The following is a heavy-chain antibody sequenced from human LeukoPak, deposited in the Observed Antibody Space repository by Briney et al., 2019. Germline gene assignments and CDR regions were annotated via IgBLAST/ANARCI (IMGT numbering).Heavy chain of an antibody. CDR1: GFTFSSYG. Sequence: GGSLRLSCAASGFTFSSYGMHWVRQAPGKGLEWVSVIYSGGSTYYADSVKGRFTISRDNSKNTLYLQMNSLRAEDTAVYYCAKDSEWNLDYWGQGTLVTVSS. CDR2: IYSGGST. J-gene: IGHJ4*02. CDR3: AKDSEWNLDY. D-gene: IGHD3-3*01. V-gene: IGHV3-NL1*01.